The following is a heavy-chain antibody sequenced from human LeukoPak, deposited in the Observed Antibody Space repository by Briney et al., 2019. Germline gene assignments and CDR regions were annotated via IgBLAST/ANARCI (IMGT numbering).Heavy chain of an antibody. J-gene: IGHJ1*01. D-gene: IGHD2-2*01. Sequence: PGGSLRLSCAASGFTFSSYSMNWVCQAPGKGLEWVSSISSSSSYIYYADSVKGRFTISRDNAKNSLYLQMNSLRAEDTAVYYCATYSSSNGREFQYWGQGTLVTVSS. CDR2: ISSSSSYI. CDR1: GFTFSSYS. V-gene: IGHV3-21*01. CDR3: ATYSSSNGREFQY.